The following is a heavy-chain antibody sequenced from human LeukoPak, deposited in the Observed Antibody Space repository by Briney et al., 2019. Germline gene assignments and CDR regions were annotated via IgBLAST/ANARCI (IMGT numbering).Heavy chain of an antibody. V-gene: IGHV3-11*01. CDR2: ISSSGSTI. CDR1: GFTFSDYY. D-gene: IGHD3-22*01. Sequence: PGGSLRLSCAATGFTFSDYYMIWIRQAPGKGLEWVSYISSSGSTIYYADSVKGRFTISRDNAKNSLYLQMNSLRAEDTAVYYCASPSDSYDTSGYYYWGQGTLVTVSS. J-gene: IGHJ4*02. CDR3: ASPSDSYDTSGYYY.